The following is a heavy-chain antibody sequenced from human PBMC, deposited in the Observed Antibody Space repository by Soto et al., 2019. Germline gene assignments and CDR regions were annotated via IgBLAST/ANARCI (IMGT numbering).Heavy chain of an antibody. V-gene: IGHV4-34*01. D-gene: IGHD2-21*02. Sequence: PSETLPLTGDVYGGRFSCYYWTWIRQPPGKGLEWIWEINHSGTINFNPSLKSRLTISLDTSKKHFSLKLSSVTNADPAAYYRARADRTLVTSYSLDVSGQGTTVTVSS. CDR1: GGRFSCYY. CDR2: INHSGTI. CDR3: ARADRTLVTSYSLDV. J-gene: IGHJ6*02.